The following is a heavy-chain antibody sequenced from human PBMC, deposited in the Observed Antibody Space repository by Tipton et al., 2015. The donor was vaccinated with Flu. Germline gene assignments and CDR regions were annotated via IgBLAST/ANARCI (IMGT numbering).Heavy chain of an antibody. J-gene: IGHJ5*02. Sequence: TLSLTCTVSGGSISRGSYYYNWIRQPAGEGLEWIGRIYTNTNANYKASLKSRVTISIDRSKNQFSLKLSSVTAADTAVYYCAREGPTLFDTWGQGSLVTVSS. CDR3: AREGPTLFDT. V-gene: IGHV4-61*02. CDR1: GGSISRGSYY. CDR2: IYTNTNA.